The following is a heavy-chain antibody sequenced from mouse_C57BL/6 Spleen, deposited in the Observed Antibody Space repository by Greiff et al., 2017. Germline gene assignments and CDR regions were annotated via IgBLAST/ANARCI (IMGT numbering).Heavy chain of an antibody. V-gene: IGHV1-64*01. Sequence: VQLQQPGAELVKPGASVKLSCKASGYTFTSYWMHWVKQRPGQGLEWIGMIHPNSGSTNYNEKFKGKATLTVDKSSSTAYMQLSSLTSEDSAVYYCERTGTFGYWGQGTTLTVSS. J-gene: IGHJ2*01. CDR1: GYTFTSYW. CDR3: ERTGTFGY. D-gene: IGHD4-1*01. CDR2: IHPNSGST.